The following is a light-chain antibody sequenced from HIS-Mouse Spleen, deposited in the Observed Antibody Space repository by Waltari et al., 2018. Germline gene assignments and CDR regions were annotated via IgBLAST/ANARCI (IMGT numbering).Light chain of an antibody. CDR1: SSDVGGYNY. Sequence: QSALTQPRSVSGSPGQSVTLSCPGTSSDVGGYNYVSWYQQHPGKAPKLMIYDVSKRPSGVPDRFSGSKSGNTASLTISGLQAEDEADYYCCSYAGSSWVFGGGTKLTVL. CDR3: CSYAGSSWV. V-gene: IGLV2-11*01. CDR2: DVS. J-gene: IGLJ3*02.